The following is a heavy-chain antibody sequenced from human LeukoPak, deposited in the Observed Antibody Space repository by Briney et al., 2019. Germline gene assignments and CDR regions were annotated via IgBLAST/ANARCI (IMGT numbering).Heavy chain of an antibody. CDR1: GFTFISYA. V-gene: IGHV1-69*05. D-gene: IGHD3-3*01. Sequence: PGGSLRLSCAASGFTFISYAISWVRQAPGQGLEWMGGIIPIFGTANYAQKFQGRVTITTDESASTAYMELSSLRSEDTAVYYCAREAGPHVGIWSGYSYFDYWGQGTLVTVSS. CDR2: IIPIFGTA. J-gene: IGHJ4*02. CDR3: AREAGPHVGIWSGYSYFDY.